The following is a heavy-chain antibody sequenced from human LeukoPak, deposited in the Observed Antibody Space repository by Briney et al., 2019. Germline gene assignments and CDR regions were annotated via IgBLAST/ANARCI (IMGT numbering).Heavy chain of an antibody. CDR3: ARDLDWFDP. Sequence: QTLSLTCAISGDSVSSNSAAWNWISQSPSRGLEWLGRTYYRSKWYNNYAVSVKSRITINPDTSKNQFSLQLNSGTPEDTAVYYCARDLDWFDPWGQGTLVSVSS. J-gene: IGHJ5*02. V-gene: IGHV6-1*01. CDR2: TYYRSKWYN. CDR1: GDSVSSNSAA.